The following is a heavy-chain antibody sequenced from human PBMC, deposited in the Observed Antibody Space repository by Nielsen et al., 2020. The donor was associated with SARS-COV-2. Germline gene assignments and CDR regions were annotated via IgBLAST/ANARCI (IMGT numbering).Heavy chain of an antibody. Sequence: GESLKISCKGSGYSFTSYWISWVRQMPGKGLEWMGRIDPSDSYTNYSPSFQGHVTISADKSISTAYLQWSSLKASDTAMYYCARNGGLSSSWYGDWFDPWGQGTLVTVSS. CDR3: ARNGGLSSSWYGDWFDP. CDR1: GYSFTSYW. J-gene: IGHJ5*02. D-gene: IGHD6-13*01. V-gene: IGHV5-10-1*01. CDR2: IDPSDSYT.